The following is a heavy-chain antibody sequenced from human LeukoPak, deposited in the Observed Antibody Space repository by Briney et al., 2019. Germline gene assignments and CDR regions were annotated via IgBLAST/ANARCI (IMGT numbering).Heavy chain of an antibody. CDR1: GCTFTSYG. CDR3: ARMVRGVLFDY. Sequence: ASVKVSCKASGCTFTSYGISWVRQAPGQGLEWMGWISAYNGNTNYAQKHQGRVTMTTDTSTSTAYMELRSLRSDDTAVYYCARMVRGVLFDYWGQGTLVTVSS. CDR2: ISAYNGNT. D-gene: IGHD3-10*01. V-gene: IGHV1-18*04. J-gene: IGHJ4*02.